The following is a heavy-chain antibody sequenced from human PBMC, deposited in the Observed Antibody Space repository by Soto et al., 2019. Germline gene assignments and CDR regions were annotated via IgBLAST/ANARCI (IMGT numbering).Heavy chain of an antibody. D-gene: IGHD6-13*01. V-gene: IGHV3-21*04. Sequence: GGSLRLSCAASGFPFSSYSMNWVRQAPGKGLEWVSSISSSSSYIYYADSVKGRFTISRDNSKNTLYLQMNSLRAEDTAVYYCAKRIAAAGAEIYYCYGMDVWGQGTTVTVSS. CDR1: GFPFSSYS. J-gene: IGHJ6*02. CDR2: ISSSSSYI. CDR3: AKRIAAAGAEIYYCYGMDV.